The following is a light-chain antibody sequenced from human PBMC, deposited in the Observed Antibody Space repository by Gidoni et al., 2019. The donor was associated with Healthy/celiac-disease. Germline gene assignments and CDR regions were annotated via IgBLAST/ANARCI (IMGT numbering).Light chain of an antibody. V-gene: IGLV2-14*01. CDR3: SSYTSSSVV. CDR1: SSDVGGYNY. Sequence: QSALTQPASVSGYPGQSITISCTGTSSDVGGYNYVSWYQQHPGKAHKLMIYEVSNRTSGVSNRFSGAKSGNTASLTISGLQAEDEAGYYCSSYTSSSVVFGGGTKLTV. CDR2: EVS. J-gene: IGLJ2*01.